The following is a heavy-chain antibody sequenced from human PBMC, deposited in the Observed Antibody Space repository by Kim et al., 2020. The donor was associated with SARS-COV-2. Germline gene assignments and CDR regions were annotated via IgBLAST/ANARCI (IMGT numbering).Heavy chain of an antibody. Sequence: GRFTISRDNSKKTLYLQINSLRAEDTAVYYCAKDLDYSNYEFVQGCYFDHWGQGTLVTVSS. J-gene: IGHJ4*02. D-gene: IGHD4-4*01. V-gene: IGHV3-23*01. CDR3: AKDLDYSNYEFVQGCYFDH.